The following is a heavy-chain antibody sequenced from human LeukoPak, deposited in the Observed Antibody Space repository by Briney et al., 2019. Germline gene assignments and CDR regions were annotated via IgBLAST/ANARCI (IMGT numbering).Heavy chain of an antibody. J-gene: IGHJ4*02. Sequence: KPGGSLRLSCAASGFTFSDYYMSWIRQAPGKGLEWVSCISSSRSYTNYADSVKGRFTISRDNDKNSLYLQINSLRAEDTAIYYCARGARYCSGGTCTDYWGQGTLVTVSS. CDR2: ISSSRSYT. D-gene: IGHD2-15*01. V-gene: IGHV3-11*05. CDR3: ARGARYCSGGTCTDY. CDR1: GFTFSDYY.